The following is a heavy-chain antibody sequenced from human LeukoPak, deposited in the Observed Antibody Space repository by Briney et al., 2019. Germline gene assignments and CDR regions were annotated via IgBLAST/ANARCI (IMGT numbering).Heavy chain of an antibody. Sequence: GGSLRLSCAASGFTFSSYSMNWVRQAPGKGLEWVSSISSSSSYIYYADSVKGRFTISRDNAKNSLYLQMNSLRAEDTAVYYCASPRGGYYLDAFDIWGQGTMVTVSS. CDR3: ASPRGGYYLDAFDI. D-gene: IGHD3-22*01. CDR2: ISSSSSYI. J-gene: IGHJ3*02. V-gene: IGHV3-21*01. CDR1: GFTFSSYS.